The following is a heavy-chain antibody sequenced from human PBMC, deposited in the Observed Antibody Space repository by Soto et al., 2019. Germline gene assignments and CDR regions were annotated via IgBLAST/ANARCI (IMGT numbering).Heavy chain of an antibody. D-gene: IGHD2-2*01. CDR3: AREYQLPFDY. CDR1: GGSFSGYY. CDR2: INHSGST. J-gene: IGHJ4*02. V-gene: IGHV4-34*01. Sequence: SDTLSLTCAVYGGSFSGYYWSWIRQPPGKGLEWIGEINHSGSTNYNPSLKSRVTISVDTSKNQFSLKLSSVTAADTAVYYCAREYQLPFDYWGQGTLVTVSS.